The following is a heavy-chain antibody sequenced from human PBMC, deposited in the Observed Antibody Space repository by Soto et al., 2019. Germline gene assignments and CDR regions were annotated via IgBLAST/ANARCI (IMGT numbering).Heavy chain of an antibody. CDR3: AKVEFMFSPAVAGPDFDY. CDR1: GGSISSGDYY. J-gene: IGHJ4*02. V-gene: IGHV4-31*11. D-gene: IGHD6-19*01. Sequence: PSETLSLTCAVSGGSISSGDYYWSCIRQHPGKGLEWIGYIYYSGNTYCNPSLKSRVTISVDTSKNQFSLNLTSVTAEDTAVYYCAKVEFMFSPAVAGPDFDYWGQGTLVTVSS. CDR2: IYYSGNT.